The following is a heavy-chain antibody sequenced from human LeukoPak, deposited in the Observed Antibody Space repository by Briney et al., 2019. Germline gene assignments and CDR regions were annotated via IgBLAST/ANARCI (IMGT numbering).Heavy chain of an antibody. J-gene: IGHJ6*03. Sequence: SETLSLTCTVSGGSISGYYWSWIRQPAGKGLEWIGRIYTSGSTNYNPSLKSRVTISVDTSKNQFSLKLSSVTAADTAVYYCVIDYYYYMDVWGKGTMVTVSS. CDR3: VIDYYYYMDV. V-gene: IGHV4-4*07. CDR2: IYTSGST. D-gene: IGHD3-10*01. CDR1: GGSISGYY.